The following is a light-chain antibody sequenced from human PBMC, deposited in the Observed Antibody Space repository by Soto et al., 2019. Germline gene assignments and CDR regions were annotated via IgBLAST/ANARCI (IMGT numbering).Light chain of an antibody. CDR3: SSFINRSTIV. J-gene: IGLJ1*01. V-gene: IGLV2-14*01. CDR2: EVS. Sequence: QSALTQPASVSGAPGQSVTISCTGTSSDIGDYKYVSWYQKHPGRAPKALIYEVSNRPSNVSLRFSGSKSGTTAFLTISWLQADDEADYYCSSFINRSTIVFGSGTKLTVL. CDR1: SSDIGDYKY.